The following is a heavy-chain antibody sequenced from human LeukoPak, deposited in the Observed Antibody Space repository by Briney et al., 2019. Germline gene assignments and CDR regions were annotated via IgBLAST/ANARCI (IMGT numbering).Heavy chain of an antibody. V-gene: IGHV3-30-3*01. CDR1: GYIFSSYA. D-gene: IGHD6-19*01. Sequence: PGESLRPYCAASGYIFSSYAMHWFRQAPVKVLEWVSLILFYGSDKYYADSVKGRFTISRDNSKNTLFLQMNSLRPEDTAVYYCARYIAEAGSHYFYGMGVWGQGTTVTVSS. CDR2: ILFYGSDK. J-gene: IGHJ6*02. CDR3: ARYIAEAGSHYFYGMGV.